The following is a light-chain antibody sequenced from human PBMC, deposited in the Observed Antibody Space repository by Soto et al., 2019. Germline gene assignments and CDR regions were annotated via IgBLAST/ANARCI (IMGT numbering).Light chain of an antibody. V-gene: IGKV3-11*01. CDR1: QSVGTY. CDR2: DAS. CDR3: QQRSDWPPLFT. Sequence: EIVLTQSPATLSLSPGERATLSCRASQSVGTYLAWYQQKPGQAPRLLIYDASNRATGIPARFSGSGSGTDFTRTISSLEPEDFAVYYCQQRSDWPPLFTFGPGTKVDIK. J-gene: IGKJ3*01.